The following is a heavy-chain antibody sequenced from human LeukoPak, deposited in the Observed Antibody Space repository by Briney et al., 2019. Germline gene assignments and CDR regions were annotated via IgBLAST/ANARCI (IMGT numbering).Heavy chain of an antibody. CDR1: GGSISSGDYY. Sequence: SETQSLTCTVSGGSISSGDYYWSWIRQPPGKGLEWIGYIYYSGSTYYNPSLKSRVTISVDTSKNQFSLKLSSVTAADTAVYYCASTIIVGATRGGAFDIWGQGTMVTVSS. J-gene: IGHJ3*02. D-gene: IGHD1-26*01. CDR2: IYYSGST. V-gene: IGHV4-30-4*01. CDR3: ASTIIVGATRGGAFDI.